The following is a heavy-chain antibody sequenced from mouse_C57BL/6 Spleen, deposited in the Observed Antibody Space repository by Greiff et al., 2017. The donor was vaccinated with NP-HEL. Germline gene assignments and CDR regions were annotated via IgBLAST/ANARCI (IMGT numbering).Heavy chain of an antibody. V-gene: IGHV1-82*01. D-gene: IGHD2-3*01. CDR3: ARIDGYFRYFDG. J-gene: IGHJ1*03. CDR2: IYPGDGDT. CDR1: GYAFSSSW. Sequence: VQLQQSGPELVKPGASVKISCKASGYAFSSSWMNWVKQRPGKGLEWIGRIYPGDGDTNYNGKFKGKATLTADKSSSTAYMQLSSLTSEDSAVYFCARIDGYFRYFDGWGTGTTVTVSS.